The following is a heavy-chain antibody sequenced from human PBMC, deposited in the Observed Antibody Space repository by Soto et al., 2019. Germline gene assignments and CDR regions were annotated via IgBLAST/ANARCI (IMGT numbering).Heavy chain of an antibody. CDR3: ARDFTKSSSWPYYFDY. CDR2: NSAYSGST. Sequence: QVQLVQSGAEVKKPGASVKVSCKASGYTFTTYGISWVRQAPGQGLEWMGWNSAYSGSTKFAQKLQGRVTMTTDTSTTTAYMELRSLTSDDTAVYYCARDFTKSSSWPYYFDYWGQGTLVTVSS. J-gene: IGHJ4*02. CDR1: GYTFTTYG. V-gene: IGHV1-18*01. D-gene: IGHD6-13*01.